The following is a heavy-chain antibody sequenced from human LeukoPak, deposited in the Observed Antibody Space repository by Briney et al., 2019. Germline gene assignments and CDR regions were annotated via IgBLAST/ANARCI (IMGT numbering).Heavy chain of an antibody. CDR2: IYSDSRT. J-gene: IGHJ4*02. CDR1: GFTVSSNY. Sequence: PGGSLRLSCAASGFTVSSNYMRWVRQAPGKGLECVSVIYSDSRTYYADSVKGRFTISRDNSKNTLYLQMNSLRAEDTAVYYCARDRSGSYGSLFDYWGQGTLVTVSS. V-gene: IGHV3-53*01. D-gene: IGHD5-18*01. CDR3: ARDRSGSYGSLFDY.